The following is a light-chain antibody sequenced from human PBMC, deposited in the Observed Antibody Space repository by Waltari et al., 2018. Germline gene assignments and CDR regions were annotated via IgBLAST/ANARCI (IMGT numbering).Light chain of an antibody. CDR1: QSVSSSY. J-gene: IGKJ3*01. CDR3: QQRSNWPPLFT. V-gene: IGKV3D-20*02. CDR2: GAS. Sequence: EIVLTQSPGTLSLSPGERATLSCRASQSVSSSYLAWYQKKPGQAPRLLIYGASSRATGIPDRFSGSGSGTDFTLTISRLEPEDFAVYYCQQRSNWPPLFTFGPGTKVDIK.